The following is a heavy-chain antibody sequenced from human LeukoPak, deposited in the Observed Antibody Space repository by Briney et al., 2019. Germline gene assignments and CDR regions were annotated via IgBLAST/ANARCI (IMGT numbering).Heavy chain of an antibody. D-gene: IGHD6-13*01. V-gene: IGHV3-11*04. Sequence: KPGGSLRLSCAASGFTFSDYYMSWIRQAPGKGLEWVSYISSSGSTIYYADSVKGRFTISRDNAKNSLYLQMNSLRAEDTAVYYCARDPSSWYYYYMDVWGKGTTVTVSS. CDR3: ARDPSSWYYYYMDV. J-gene: IGHJ6*03. CDR2: ISSSGSTI. CDR1: GFTFSDYY.